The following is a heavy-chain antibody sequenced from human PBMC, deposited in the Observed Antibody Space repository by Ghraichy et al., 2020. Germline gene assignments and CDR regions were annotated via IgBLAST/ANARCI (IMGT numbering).Heavy chain of an antibody. J-gene: IGHJ4*02. Sequence: GGSLRLSCAASGFTFSTYAMSSVLQAPGKGLEWVSGISGSGVSTYYADSVKGRFTISRDNSKNTLYLEMNSLRAEDTAIYYCAKDMRITHWGQGTLVTVSS. D-gene: IGHD3-10*01. CDR3: AKDMRITH. V-gene: IGHV3-23*01. CDR1: GFTFSTYA. CDR2: ISGSGVST.